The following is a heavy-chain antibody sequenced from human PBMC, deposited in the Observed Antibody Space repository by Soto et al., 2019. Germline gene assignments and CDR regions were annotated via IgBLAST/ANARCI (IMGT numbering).Heavy chain of an antibody. J-gene: IGHJ4*02. Sequence: HVELVQSGADVKNPGASVTISCKASGYTFTDYALHWVRQAPGQRLEWMGWMNAGVGNTLYSQKFQGRITITRHTSASTAYMELNSLKSEDTAIYYCARDTVYTFGSLNYWGPGTLVTVSS. CDR2: MNAGVGNT. CDR1: GYTFTDYA. V-gene: IGHV1-3*01. D-gene: IGHD5-18*01. CDR3: ARDTVYTFGSLNY.